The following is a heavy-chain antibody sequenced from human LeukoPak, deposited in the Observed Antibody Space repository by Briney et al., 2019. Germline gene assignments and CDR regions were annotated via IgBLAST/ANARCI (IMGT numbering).Heavy chain of an antibody. J-gene: IGHJ5*02. CDR1: GFTFSDYF. Sequence: PGGSLRLSCAASGFTFSDYFMSWIRQAPGKGLEWISYISRGGTSMYYADSVKGRFTISRDNAKNSLYLQMNSLRAEDTAVYYCAREKGYTNWFDPWGQGTLVTVSS. D-gene: IGHD1-1*01. CDR2: ISRGGTSM. V-gene: IGHV3-11*04. CDR3: AREKGYTNWFDP.